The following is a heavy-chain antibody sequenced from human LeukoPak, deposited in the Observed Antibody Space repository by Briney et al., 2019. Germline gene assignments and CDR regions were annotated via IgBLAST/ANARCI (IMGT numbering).Heavy chain of an antibody. D-gene: IGHD3-10*01. CDR2: IIPIFGTA. V-gene: IGHV1-69*05. Sequence: SVKVSCKASGGTFSSYAISWVRQAPGQGLEWMGGIIPIFGTANYAQKFQGRVTITTDESTSTAYMELSSLRSEDTAVYYCARDNRPLPYYYGSGSYYTPDYFDYWGQGTLVTVSS. J-gene: IGHJ4*02. CDR3: ARDNRPLPYYYGSGSYYTPDYFDY. CDR1: GGTFSSYA.